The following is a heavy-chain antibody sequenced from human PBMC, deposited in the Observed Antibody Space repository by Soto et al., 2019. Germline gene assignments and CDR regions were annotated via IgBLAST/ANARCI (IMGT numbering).Heavy chain of an antibody. Sequence: EVQLVESGGGLVKPGGSLRLSCAASGFTFSNYTMNWVRQAPGKGLEWVPSIRSSSTFQNYADSVKVRFTISRDNDQNSVYLHMRSLGAEDTAVYYCARDPPLSMIVVVGVDDFWGQGTLVTVSS. CDR2: IRSSSTFQ. CDR3: ARDPPLSMIVVVGVDDF. V-gene: IGHV3-21*02. CDR1: GFTFSNYT. J-gene: IGHJ4*02. D-gene: IGHD3-22*01.